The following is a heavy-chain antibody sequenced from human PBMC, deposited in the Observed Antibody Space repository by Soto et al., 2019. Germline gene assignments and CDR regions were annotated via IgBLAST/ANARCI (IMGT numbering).Heavy chain of an antibody. CDR1: SASIITEQR. V-gene: IGHV4-4*02. D-gene: IGHD6-19*01. J-gene: IGHJ4*02. CDR3: ARSFGWYAIDH. Sequence: QMQLQESGPGLVKPSETLSLTCAVSSASIITEQRWTWVRQPPGKGLEWIGEIHHSGSTNNNPSLRSRVTMSVDKSKNQFSLNLSPATAADTALYYGARSFGWYAIDHWGRGTLVIVSS. CDR2: IHHSGST.